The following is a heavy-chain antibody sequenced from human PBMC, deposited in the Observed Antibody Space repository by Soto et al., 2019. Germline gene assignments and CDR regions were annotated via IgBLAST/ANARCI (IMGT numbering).Heavy chain of an antibody. CDR2: LRGRDGRT. CDR3: AKNWDY. Sequence: EVQLLESGGGLVQPGGSLRLSCAASGFTFSSSDMSWVRQAPGEGLEWVSSLRGRDGRTYYAASVKGRISIFRDISEKTVYLQVDSLRVEDTALYYCAKNWDYWGQGTLVTVSS. V-gene: IGHV3-23*01. CDR1: GFTFSSSD. J-gene: IGHJ4*02.